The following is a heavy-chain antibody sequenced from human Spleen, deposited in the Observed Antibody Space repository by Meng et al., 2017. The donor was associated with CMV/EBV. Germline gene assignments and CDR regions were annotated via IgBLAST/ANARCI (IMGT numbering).Heavy chain of an antibody. V-gene: IGHV4-38-2*02. CDR1: GYSINSGYY. CDR3: AREPDY. Sequence: SETLSLTCTVSGYSINSGYYWGWVRQPTGKGLEWIGYIYYKGDTKYNPSLKSPVTMSVDTSKNQFSLKLTSVTATDTAVYFCAREPDYWGQGILVTVSS. J-gene: IGHJ4*02. CDR2: IYYKGDT.